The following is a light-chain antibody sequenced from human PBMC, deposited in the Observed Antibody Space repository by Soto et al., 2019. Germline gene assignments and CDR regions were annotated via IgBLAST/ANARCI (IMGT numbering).Light chain of an antibody. CDR1: QGISTY. Sequence: DIQMTQSPSSLSASVGDRVTITWRASQGISTYLAWYQQKQGKAPKLLIYAASTLQSGVPLSFSGSGYGTSLTLTISSLKNEDFATYYCQQLLSSPITFGQGTRLEI. V-gene: IGKV1-9*01. CDR3: QQLLSSPIT. CDR2: AAS. J-gene: IGKJ5*01.